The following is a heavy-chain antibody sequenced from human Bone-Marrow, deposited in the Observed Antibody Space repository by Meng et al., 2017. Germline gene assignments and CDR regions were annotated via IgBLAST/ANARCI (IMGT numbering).Heavy chain of an antibody. D-gene: IGHD1-14*01. V-gene: IGHV1-24*01. J-gene: IGHJ5*02. CDR3: ATGLYNPYSEVDP. CDR1: GYTLTELS. Sequence: ASVKVSCKVSGYTLTELSMHWVRQAPRKGLEWMGGFDPEDGETIYAQKFQGRVTMTEDTSTDTAYMELSSLRSEDTAVYYCATGLYNPYSEVDPWGQGTLVTVSS. CDR2: FDPEDGET.